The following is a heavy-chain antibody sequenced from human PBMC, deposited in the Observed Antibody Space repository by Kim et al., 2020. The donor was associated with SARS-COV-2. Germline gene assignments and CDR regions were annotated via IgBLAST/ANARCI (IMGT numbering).Heavy chain of an antibody. Sequence: SETLSLTCTVSGGSISSYYWSWIRQPPGKGLEWIGYIYYSGSTNYNPSLKSRVTISVDTSKNQFSLKLSSVTAADTAVYYCARGGAGRQWQVYDYWGQGTLVTVSS. CDR2: IYYSGST. D-gene: IGHD6-19*01. V-gene: IGHV4-59*01. CDR1: GGSISSYY. CDR3: ARGGAGRQWQVYDY. J-gene: IGHJ4*02.